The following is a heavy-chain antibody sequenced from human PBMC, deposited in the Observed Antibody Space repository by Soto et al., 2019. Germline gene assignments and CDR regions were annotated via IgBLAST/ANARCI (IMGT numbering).Heavy chain of an antibody. D-gene: IGHD3-3*01. CDR3: ARGRSELDY. V-gene: IGHV3-30-3*01. CDR2: ISYDGSNK. CDR1: GFTFSSYA. J-gene: IGHJ4*02. Sequence: QVQLVESGGGVVQPGRSLRLSCAASGFTFSSYAMHWVRQAPGKGLEWVAVISYDGSNKYYADSVKGRFTIYRDNSKNTLYLQMNSLRAEDTAVYYCARGRSELDYWGQGSLLTVSS.